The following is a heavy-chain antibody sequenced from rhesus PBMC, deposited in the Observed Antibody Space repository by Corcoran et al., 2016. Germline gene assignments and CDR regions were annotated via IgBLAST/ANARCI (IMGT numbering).Heavy chain of an antibody. Sequence: QVQLQESGPGLVKPSETLSLTCTVSGASISSNWWSWIRQPPGKGLEWIGEINGNSGSTNFNPSLKCRVNISKDASKNQFALKLSSVAAADTAVYYCARVDSSSYFLYWYFDLWGPGTPITISS. CDR1: GASISSNW. D-gene: IGHD4-29*01. J-gene: IGHJ2*01. CDR3: ARVDSSSYFLYWYFDL. CDR2: INGNSGST. V-gene: IGHV4-80*01.